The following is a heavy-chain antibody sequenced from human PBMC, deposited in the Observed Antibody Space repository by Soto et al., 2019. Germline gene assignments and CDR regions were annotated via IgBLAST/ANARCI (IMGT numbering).Heavy chain of an antibody. CDR2: IIPIFGTA. Sequence: QVQLVQSGAGVKKPGSSVKVSCKASGGTFSSYAISWVRQAPGQGLEWMGGIIPIFGTANYAKKFQGRVTITANESTSTAYTELSSLRYENTAVYYCARNPMTTANTSYYYGIDVWGQGTTVTVSS. CDR1: GGTFSSYA. CDR3: ARNPMTTANTSYYYGIDV. J-gene: IGHJ6*02. D-gene: IGHD3-3*01. V-gene: IGHV1-69*12.